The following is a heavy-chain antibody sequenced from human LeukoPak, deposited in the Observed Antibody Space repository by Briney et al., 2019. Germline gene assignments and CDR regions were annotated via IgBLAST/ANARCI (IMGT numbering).Heavy chain of an antibody. D-gene: IGHD3-22*01. Sequence: PGGSLRLSCAASGFTFSSYWMHWVRQAPGKGLVWVSRINGDGSSTAYADSVKGRFTISRDNSKNSLYLQMNSLRAEDTAVYYCARTLYDSSGYYYAENLDYWGQGTLVTVSS. CDR2: INGDGSST. V-gene: IGHV3-74*01. CDR3: ARTLYDSSGYYYAENLDY. J-gene: IGHJ4*02. CDR1: GFTFSSYW.